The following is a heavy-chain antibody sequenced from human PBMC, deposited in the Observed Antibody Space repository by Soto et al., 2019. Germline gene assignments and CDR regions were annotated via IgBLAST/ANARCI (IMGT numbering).Heavy chain of an antibody. CDR1: TVTINVHG. V-gene: IGHV3-30*03. J-gene: IGHJ5*01. CDR2: ISNDGRAQ. D-gene: IGHD3-3*01. CDR3: ARDIWSGDYKWFDS. Sequence: VGSLRLSCTSSTVTINVHGIQWVRQAPGKGLEWVAFISNDGRAQYYADSVKGRFTISRDYSKNTVDLQMNSLRNEETAVYYCARDIWSGDYKWFDSWGPGTLVTVSS.